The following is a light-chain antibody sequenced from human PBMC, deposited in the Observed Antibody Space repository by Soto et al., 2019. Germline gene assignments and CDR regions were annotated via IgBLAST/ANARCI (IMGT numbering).Light chain of an antibody. CDR1: SSDVGGHNY. Sequence: SVLTQPAPLSGAPGQSITLPCTGTSSDVGGHNYVSWYQQHPGKAPKLILYDVSDRPSGVSSRFSGSRSGNTASLTISGLQAEDEADYHCSSYTRGSFVFGTGTKVTVL. V-gene: IGLV2-14*03. CDR3: SSYTRGSFV. J-gene: IGLJ1*01. CDR2: DVS.